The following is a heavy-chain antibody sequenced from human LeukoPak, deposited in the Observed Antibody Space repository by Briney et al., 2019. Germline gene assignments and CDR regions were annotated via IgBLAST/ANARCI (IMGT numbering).Heavy chain of an antibody. V-gene: IGHV3-48*01. J-gene: IGHJ4*02. Sequence: PGGSLRLSCAASGFTFSSYSMNWVRQAPGKGLERVSYISSSSSTIYYADSVKGRFTISRDNAKNSLYLQMNSLRAEDTAVYYCARDLDYDFWSGNGGYFDYWGQGTLVTVSS. D-gene: IGHD3-3*01. CDR1: GFTFSSYS. CDR3: ARDLDYDFWSGNGGYFDY. CDR2: ISSSSSTI.